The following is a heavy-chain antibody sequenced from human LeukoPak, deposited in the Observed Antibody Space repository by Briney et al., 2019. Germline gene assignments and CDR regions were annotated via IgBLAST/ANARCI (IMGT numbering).Heavy chain of an antibody. CDR1: GGSISRTTYY. CDR3: ARGVRSSGYSLDY. V-gene: IGHV4-61*02. D-gene: IGHD3-22*01. Sequence: SETLSLTCNVSGGSISRTTYYWGWIRQPAGKGLEWIGRIYSSGSTNYNPSLKSRVTMSVDTSKNQFSLKLRSVTAADTAVYYCARGVRSSGYSLDYWGQGTLVTVSS. CDR2: IYSSGST. J-gene: IGHJ4*02.